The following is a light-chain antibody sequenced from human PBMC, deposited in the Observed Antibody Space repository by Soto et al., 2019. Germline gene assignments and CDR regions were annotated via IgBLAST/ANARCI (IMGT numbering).Light chain of an antibody. CDR3: FSYAGSSTYV. V-gene: IGLV2-23*01. CDR2: EGS. Sequence: QSVLTQPACVSGSPGQSITISCAGTSSDVGSYNLVSWYQNHPGKAPKLMIYEGSKRPSGVSNRFSGSKSGNTASLTISGLQAADEADYFCFSYAGSSTYVFGTGTKV. J-gene: IGLJ1*01. CDR1: SSDVGSYNL.